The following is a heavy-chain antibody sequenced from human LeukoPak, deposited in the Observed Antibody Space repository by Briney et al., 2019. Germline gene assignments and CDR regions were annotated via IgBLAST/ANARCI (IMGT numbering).Heavy chain of an antibody. V-gene: IGHV1-2*02. D-gene: IGHD2-2*02. J-gene: IGHJ3*02. CDR3: ASPQLGYCSSTSCYNDAFDM. CDR2: INPNSGGT. Sequence: ASVKVSCKASGHTFTGYYMHWVRQAPGQGLEWMGWINPNSGGTNYAQKFQGRVTMTRDTSISTAYMELSRLRSDDTAVYYCASPQLGYCSSTSCYNDAFDMWGQGTMVTVSP. CDR1: GHTFTGYY.